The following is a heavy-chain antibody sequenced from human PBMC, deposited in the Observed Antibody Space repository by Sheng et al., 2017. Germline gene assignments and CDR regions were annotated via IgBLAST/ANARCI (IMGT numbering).Heavy chain of an antibody. D-gene: IGHD1-7*01. Sequence: QVQLVQSGREVKKPGASVKVSCKASGYTFSNYGISWVRQAPGQGLEWMGGIIPMLGIPNYAQRFQGRVTITADKSTSTAYMELSSLRSEDTAVYYCARGNWNYLSDYWGQGTLVTVSS. J-gene: IGHJ4*02. V-gene: IGHV1-69*10. CDR2: IIPMLGIP. CDR3: ARGNWNYLSDY. CDR1: GYTFSNYG.